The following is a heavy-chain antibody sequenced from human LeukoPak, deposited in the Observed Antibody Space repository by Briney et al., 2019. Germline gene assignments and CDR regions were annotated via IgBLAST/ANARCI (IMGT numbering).Heavy chain of an antibody. CDR3: ARSSSSSWYGSFDI. D-gene: IGHD6-13*01. V-gene: IGHV4-4*07. CDR2: IYDSGT. Sequence: SETLSLTCTVSGGSISTYFWSWIRQPAGKGLEWIGRIYDSGTNYNPSLKSRVTMSADTSKNQFSLKLSSVTAADTAVYYCARSSSSSWYGSFDIWGQGTMVTVSS. CDR1: GGSISTYF. J-gene: IGHJ3*02.